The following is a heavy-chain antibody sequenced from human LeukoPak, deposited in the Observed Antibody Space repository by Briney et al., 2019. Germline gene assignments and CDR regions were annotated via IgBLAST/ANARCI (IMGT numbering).Heavy chain of an antibody. J-gene: IGHJ5*02. Sequence: TGGSLRLSCAASGFTFSSYAMSWVRQAPGNGLEWVSAISGSGGSTYYADSVKGRFTISRDNSKNTLYLQMNSLRAEDTAVYYCAKGKMVRGVIRWFDPWGQGTLVTVSS. CDR3: AKGKMVRGVIRWFDP. V-gene: IGHV3-23*01. D-gene: IGHD3-10*01. CDR1: GFTFSSYA. CDR2: ISGSGGST.